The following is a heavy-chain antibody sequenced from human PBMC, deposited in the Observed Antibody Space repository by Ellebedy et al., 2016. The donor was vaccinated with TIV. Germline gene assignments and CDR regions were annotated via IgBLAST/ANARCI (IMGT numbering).Heavy chain of an antibody. CDR3: ARREARGYDIWSGYEY. CDR2: IYYSGST. CDR1: GGSIFSYS. J-gene: IGHJ4*02. D-gene: IGHD3-3*01. Sequence: MPSETLSLTCTVSGGSIFSYSWSWIRQPPGKGLEWIGYIYYSGSTSYNPSLESRVTISVDRSKNQFSLKLSSVTAADTAVYYCARREARGYDIWSGYEYWGQGNLVTVSS. V-gene: IGHV4-59*08.